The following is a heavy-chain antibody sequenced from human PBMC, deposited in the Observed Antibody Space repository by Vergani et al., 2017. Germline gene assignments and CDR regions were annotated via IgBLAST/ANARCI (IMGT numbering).Heavy chain of an antibody. CDR3: AKGEDQLLSFDY. CDR1: GFTFSSYA. V-gene: IGHV3-23*04. J-gene: IGHJ4*02. CDR2: ISGSGGST. D-gene: IGHD2-2*01. Sequence: VQLVESGGGVVQPGRSLRLSCAASGFTFSSYAMSWVRQAPGKGLEWVSAISGSGGSTYYADSVKGRFTISRDNSKNTLYLQMNSLRAEDTAVYYCAKGEDQLLSFDYWGQGTLVTVSS.